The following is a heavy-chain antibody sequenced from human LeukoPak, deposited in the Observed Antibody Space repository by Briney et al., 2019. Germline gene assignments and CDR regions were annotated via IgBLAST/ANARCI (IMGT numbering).Heavy chain of an antibody. Sequence: SETLSLTCTVSGGSIGNFYWNWIRQPAGKGLEWIGRIFTTGSTNYNPSLKSRVTMSVDTSKNQFSLKLSSVTAADTAVYYCARRGYYYDSSGYYPYYYYYMDVWGKGTTVTISS. CDR1: GGSIGNFY. V-gene: IGHV4-4*07. CDR2: IFTTGST. J-gene: IGHJ6*03. CDR3: ARRGYYYDSSGYYPYYYYYMDV. D-gene: IGHD3-22*01.